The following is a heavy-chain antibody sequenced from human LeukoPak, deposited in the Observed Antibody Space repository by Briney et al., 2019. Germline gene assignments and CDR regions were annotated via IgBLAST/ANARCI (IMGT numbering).Heavy chain of an antibody. D-gene: IGHD2-2*01. V-gene: IGHV4-38-2*01. J-gene: IGHJ4*02. CDR1: GYSFSSGYY. Sequence: SETLSLTCAVSGYSFSSGYYWGWIRQPPGKGLEWIGSIYHSGSTHYNPSLKSRVTTSVDTSKNQFSLKLSSVTAADTAVYYCARNRTSSYFDYWGQGTLVTVSS. CDR2: IYHSGST. CDR3: ARNRTSSYFDY.